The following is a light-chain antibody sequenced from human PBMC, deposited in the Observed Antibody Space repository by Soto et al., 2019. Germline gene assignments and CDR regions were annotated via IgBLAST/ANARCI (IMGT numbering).Light chain of an antibody. CDR3: TSDTSMSLYV. J-gene: IGLJ1*01. V-gene: IGLV2-14*01. Sequence: QSALTQPASVSGSPGQSITISCTGTSSDVGGYNYVSWYQQHPGKAPKLMIYDVSNRPSGVSNRFSGSKSGNTASLTISGLEEEEEADYCRTSDTSMSLYVFGTGTKLTVL. CDR1: SSDVGGYNY. CDR2: DVS.